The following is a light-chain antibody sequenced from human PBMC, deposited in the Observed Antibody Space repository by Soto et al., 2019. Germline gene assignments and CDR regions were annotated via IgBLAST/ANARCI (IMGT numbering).Light chain of an antibody. V-gene: IGKV3-11*01. Sequence: ETLLAHSPATLSLSPGERATLSCRASQSVNNFLAWYQQKPGQAPRLLIYDASYRASGIPARFSGSGSGTDFPLTISSLEPEDSAVYYCQQRGSWPATFGPGTKVDIK. CDR1: QSVNNF. J-gene: IGKJ3*01. CDR2: DAS. CDR3: QQRGSWPAT.